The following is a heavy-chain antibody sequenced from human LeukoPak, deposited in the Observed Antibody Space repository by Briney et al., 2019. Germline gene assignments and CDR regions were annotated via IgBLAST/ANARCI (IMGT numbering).Heavy chain of an antibody. V-gene: IGHV3-30*03. D-gene: IGHD3-22*01. CDR3: ARDFYDSSSYYQVNY. Sequence: GGSLRLSCAASGFSFSSYGMHWVRQAPGKGLEWVAVISHDGSNKDFADSLKGRFTISRDNSKSTLYLQMNSLRAEDTAVYYCARDFYDSSSYYQVNYWGQGTLVTVSS. CDR1: GFSFSSYG. CDR2: ISHDGSNK. J-gene: IGHJ4*02.